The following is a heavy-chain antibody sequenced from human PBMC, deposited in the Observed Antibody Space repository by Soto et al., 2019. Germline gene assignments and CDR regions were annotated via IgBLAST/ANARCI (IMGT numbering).Heavy chain of an antibody. D-gene: IGHD4-17*01. CDR3: ISPYGHFRDFQT. J-gene: IGHJ1*01. CDR1: GFTFSDHY. CDR2: IRNRANAYST. V-gene: IGHV3-72*01. Sequence: GXXGLSCAASGFTFSDHYMDWVRQAPGKGLEWVGRIRNRANAYSTEYAASVKGRFSISRDGSKNSLYLQMNSLKTEDTAVYYCISPYGHFRDFQTWAQGPLVTVSS.